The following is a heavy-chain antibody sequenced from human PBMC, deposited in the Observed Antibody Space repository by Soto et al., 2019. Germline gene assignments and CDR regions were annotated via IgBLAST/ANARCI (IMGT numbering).Heavy chain of an antibody. Sequence: QVQLVESGGGVVQPGRSLRLFCAASGFTFTSYAMHWVRQAPGKGLEWVAVISYDGSNKDYADSVKGRFTISRDNSKNTLYLQMNSLRAEDTAVYYCARVGGYYDILTGPFDYWGQGTLVTVSS. CDR3: ARVGGYYDILTGPFDY. V-gene: IGHV3-30-3*01. D-gene: IGHD3-9*01. CDR1: GFTFTSYA. CDR2: ISYDGSNK. J-gene: IGHJ4*02.